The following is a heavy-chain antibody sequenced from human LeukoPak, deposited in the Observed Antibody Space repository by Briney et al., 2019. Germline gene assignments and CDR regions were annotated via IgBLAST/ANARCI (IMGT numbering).Heavy chain of an antibody. Sequence: GSLRLSCAASGFTVSSNYMSWVRQPPGKGLEWIGSVNYSGRTYYKSSLKSRVTVSGDTSKNQFSLKLRSVTAADTAVYYCARLRYSGGNPFDYWGQGTLVTVSS. V-gene: IGHV4-39*01. CDR2: VNYSGRT. J-gene: IGHJ4*02. CDR3: ARLRYSGGNPFDY. D-gene: IGHD3-16*01. CDR1: GFTVSSNY.